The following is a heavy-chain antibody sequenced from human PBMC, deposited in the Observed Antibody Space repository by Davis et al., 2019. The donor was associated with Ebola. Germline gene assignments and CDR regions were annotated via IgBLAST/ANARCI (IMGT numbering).Heavy chain of an antibody. V-gene: IGHV4-39*01. Sequence: PSETLSLTCIVSGGSISSSTYYWGWIRRPPGKGLELIGYIFYTGNTYYNPSLKSRVTISVDTSKNQFSLKLSSVTAADTAVYYCARRTSDYFFDYWGQGTLVTVSS. D-gene: IGHD1-1*01. J-gene: IGHJ4*02. CDR2: IFYTGNT. CDR1: GGSISSSTYY. CDR3: ARRTSDYFFDY.